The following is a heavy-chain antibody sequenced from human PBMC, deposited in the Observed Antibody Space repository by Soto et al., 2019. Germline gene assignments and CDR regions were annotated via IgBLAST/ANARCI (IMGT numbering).Heavy chain of an antibody. CDR2: IFYAGTT. Sequence: SETLSLTCTVSGGSIIGFYWSWMRQPPGKGLEWIGYIFYAGTTLYTPSLKSRVTISVDTSNNQFSLKLSSVTAADTAVYYCARHDVIEKLQNGMGLWGHGTMVTVSS. J-gene: IGHJ6*02. CDR3: ARHDVIEKLQNGMGL. V-gene: IGHV4-59*01. CDR1: GGSIIGFY.